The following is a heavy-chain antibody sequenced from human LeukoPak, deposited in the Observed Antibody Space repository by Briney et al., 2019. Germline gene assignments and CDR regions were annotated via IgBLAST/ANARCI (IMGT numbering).Heavy chain of an antibody. CDR1: GLTFSSYG. V-gene: IGHV3-30*18. Sequence: GGSLRLSCAASGLTFSSYGMHWVRQAPGKGLEGVAVISYDGSNKNYADSVKGRFTISRDISKNTLYLQMNSLRAEDTAVYYCAKRLGYYDSSEGYFDYWGQGTLVTVSS. CDR3: AKRLGYYDSSEGYFDY. D-gene: IGHD3-22*01. CDR2: ISYDGSNK. J-gene: IGHJ4*02.